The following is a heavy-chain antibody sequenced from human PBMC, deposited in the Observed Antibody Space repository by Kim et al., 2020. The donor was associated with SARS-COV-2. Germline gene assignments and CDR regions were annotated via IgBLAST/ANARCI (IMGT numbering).Heavy chain of an antibody. Sequence: GGSLRLSCAASGFTFSDHYMDWVRQAPGKGLEWVGRIRDKANSYTTEYAASVKGKFSVSRDDSKNSLYLQMDSLETEDTAVYFCTRGASSVTPYYYHGLDVWGQGTTVTVSS. V-gene: IGHV3-72*01. CDR2: IRDKANSYTT. CDR3: TRGASSVTPYYYHGLDV. D-gene: IGHD4-17*01. J-gene: IGHJ6*02. CDR1: GFTFSDHY.